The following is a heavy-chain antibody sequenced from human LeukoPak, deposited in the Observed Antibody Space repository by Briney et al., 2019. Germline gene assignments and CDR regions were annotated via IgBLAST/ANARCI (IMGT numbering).Heavy chain of an antibody. CDR2: ISYDGSNK. J-gene: IGHJ4*02. CDR3: ARRALRFLEWLLCLDY. Sequence: GGSLRLSCAASGFTFSSYAMHWVRQAPGKGLEWVAVISYDGSNKYYADSVKGRFTISRDNSKNTLYLQMNSLRAEDTAVYYCARRALRFLEWLLCLDYWGQGTLVTVSS. D-gene: IGHD3-3*01. CDR1: GFTFSSYA. V-gene: IGHV3-30-3*01.